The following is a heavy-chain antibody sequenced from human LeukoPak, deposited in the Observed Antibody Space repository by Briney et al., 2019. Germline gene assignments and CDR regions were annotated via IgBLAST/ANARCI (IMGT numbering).Heavy chain of an antibody. CDR3: ARDSGENRYSSSSEWPDWYFDL. Sequence: GGSLRLSCAASGFTFSSYSMNWVRQAPGKGLEWVSSISSSSSYIYYADSVKGRFTISRDNAKNTLYLQMNSLRAEDTAVYYCARDSGENRYSSSSEWPDWYFDLWGRGTLVTVSS. D-gene: IGHD6-6*01. V-gene: IGHV3-21*01. CDR2: ISSSSSYI. J-gene: IGHJ2*01. CDR1: GFTFSSYS.